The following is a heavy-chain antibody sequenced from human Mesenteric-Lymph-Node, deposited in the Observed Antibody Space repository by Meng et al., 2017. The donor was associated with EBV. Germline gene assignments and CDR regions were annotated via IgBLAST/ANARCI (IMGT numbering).Heavy chain of an antibody. Sequence: QVNLKEWGAGLLKPSETLSLTCAAYGASLSGHYGGWMRQPPGKGLEWIGEIDPTGNTKYIPSLKSRVTISLDTSRNQLSLKLTSVTAADTAVYYCSIGDTGALQNYWGPGTLVTVSS. V-gene: IGHV4-34*01. J-gene: IGHJ4*02. CDR2: IDPTGNT. CDR1: GASLSGHY. D-gene: IGHD3-10*01. CDR3: SIGDTGALQNY.